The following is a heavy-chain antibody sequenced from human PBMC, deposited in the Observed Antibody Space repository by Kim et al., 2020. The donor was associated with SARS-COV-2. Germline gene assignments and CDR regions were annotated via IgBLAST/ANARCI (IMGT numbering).Heavy chain of an antibody. CDR1: GGSITNYY. D-gene: IGHD3-22*01. V-gene: IGHV4-59*13. CDR3: SRRETNGYYPF. J-gene: IGHJ4*02. Sequence: SETLSLTCTVSGGSITNYYWSWVRQSPERGLEWIGYIHYTGSTNYNPSLQSRLTMSVDTSKNQVSLHLRSVTAADTAVYYCSRRETNGYYPFWGQGALVTVSS. CDR2: IHYTGST.